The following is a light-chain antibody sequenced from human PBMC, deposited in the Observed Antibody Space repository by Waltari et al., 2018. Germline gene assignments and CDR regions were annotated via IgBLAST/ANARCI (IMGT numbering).Light chain of an antibody. CDR1: QRIKNN. CDR3: QQYDNWPLT. V-gene: IGKV3-15*01. Sequence: ETVMTQSPATLSVYPGERATLSCRASQRIKNNLAWYQQKGGQAPRVLLFDASTRATGISARFSGSGYGTEFTLTISSLQSEDFAVYYCQQYDNWPLTFGQGTRLDIK. J-gene: IGKJ5*01. CDR2: DAS.